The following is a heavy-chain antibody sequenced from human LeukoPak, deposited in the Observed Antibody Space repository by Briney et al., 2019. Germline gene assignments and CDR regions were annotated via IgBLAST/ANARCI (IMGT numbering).Heavy chain of an antibody. CDR3: ASQSYARFDP. D-gene: IGHD3-16*01. CDR1: GFPFSSRW. V-gene: IGHV3-7*01. Sequence: GGSLRLSCAASGFPFSSRWMSWVRQAPGKGLEWVGNIQPDGNKEYPVDSVKGRFTISRDNARNSLFLQMNSLRVEDTAVYYCASQSYARFDPWGQGALVTVSS. CDR2: IQPDGNKE. J-gene: IGHJ5*02.